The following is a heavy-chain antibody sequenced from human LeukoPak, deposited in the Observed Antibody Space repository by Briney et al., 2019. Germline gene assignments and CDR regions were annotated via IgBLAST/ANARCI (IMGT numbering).Heavy chain of an antibody. CDR2: ITGSGGRT. Sequence: GGSLRLSCAASGFTFSSYAMSWVRQAPGKGLEWVSGITGSGGRTYYADSVRGRFTISRDNSKNTLYLQMNSLRAEDTAMYYCARDNLYYGMDVWGQGTTVTVSS. CDR3: ARDNLYYGMDV. J-gene: IGHJ6*02. V-gene: IGHV3-23*01. CDR1: GFTFSSYA. D-gene: IGHD1-14*01.